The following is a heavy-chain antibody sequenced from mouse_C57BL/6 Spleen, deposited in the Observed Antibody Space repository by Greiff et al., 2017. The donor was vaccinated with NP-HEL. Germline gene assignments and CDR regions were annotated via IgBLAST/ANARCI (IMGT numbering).Heavy chain of an antibody. V-gene: IGHV1-82*01. CDR1: GYAFSSYW. Sequence: VQLQQSGPELVKPGASVKISCKASGYAFSSYWMNWVKQRPGKGLEWIGRIYPGDGDTNYNGKFKGKATLTADKSSSTAYMQLSSLTSEDSAVYCCAILLRDYFDYWGQGTTLTVSS. CDR3: AILLRDYFDY. CDR2: IYPGDGDT. D-gene: IGHD1-1*01. J-gene: IGHJ2*01.